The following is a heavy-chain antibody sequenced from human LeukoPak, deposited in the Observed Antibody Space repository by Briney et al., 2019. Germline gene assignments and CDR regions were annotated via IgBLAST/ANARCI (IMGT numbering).Heavy chain of an antibody. V-gene: IGHV4-39*01. CDR3: ARQAWFGELSGDFDY. Sequence: PSETLSLTCTVSGGSISSSSYYWGWIRQPPGKGLEWIGSIYYSGSTYYNPSLKSRVTISVDTSKNQFSLKLSSVTAADTAVYYCARQAWFGELSGDFDYWGQGTLVTVSS. D-gene: IGHD3-10*01. CDR2: IYYSGST. J-gene: IGHJ4*02. CDR1: GGSISSSSYY.